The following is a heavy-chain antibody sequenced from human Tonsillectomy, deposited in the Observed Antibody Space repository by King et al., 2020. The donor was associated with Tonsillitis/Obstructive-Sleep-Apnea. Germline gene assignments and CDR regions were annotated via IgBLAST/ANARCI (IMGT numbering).Heavy chain of an antibody. CDR1: GASITGYY. CDR2: VYYSGRT. D-gene: IGHD6-19*01. Sequence: QLQESGPGLVKPSENLSLTCTVSGASITGYYWNWIRQPPGKGLEWIGSVYYSGRTNYNPSLKSRVTISEDTSQKQISLKLTTVTAADTAVYYCSSYSSGWHVPFDSWGPGTLVTVSS. J-gene: IGHJ4*01. CDR3: SSYSSGWHVPFDS. V-gene: IGHV4-59*01.